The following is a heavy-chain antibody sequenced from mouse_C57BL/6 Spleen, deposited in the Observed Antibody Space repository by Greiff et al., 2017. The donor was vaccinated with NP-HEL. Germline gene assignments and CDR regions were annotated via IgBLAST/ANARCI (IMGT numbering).Heavy chain of an antibody. CDR3: ARQDAYYFDY. CDR1: GYTFTSYW. V-gene: IGHV1-59*01. Sequence: VQLQQPGAELVRPGTSVKLSCKASGYTFTSYWMHWVKQRPGQGLEWIGVIDPSDSYTNYNQKFKGKATLTVDTSSSTAYMQLSSLTSEDSAVYYCARQDAYYFDYWGQGTTLTVSS. CDR2: IDPSDSYT. J-gene: IGHJ2*01.